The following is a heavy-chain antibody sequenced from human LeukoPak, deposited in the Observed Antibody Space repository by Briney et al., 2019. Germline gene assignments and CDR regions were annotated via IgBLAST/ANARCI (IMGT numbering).Heavy chain of an antibody. J-gene: IGHJ4*02. D-gene: IGHD4-17*01. CDR1: GFTFSSYA. V-gene: IGHV3-23*01. Sequence: PGGSLRLSCAAFGFTFSSYAMSWVRQAPGKGLEWVSAISGSGGSTYYADSVKGRFTISRDNSKNTLYLQMNSLRAEDTAVYYCAKACGDYTYYFDYWGQGTLVTVSS. CDR3: AKACGDYTYYFDY. CDR2: ISGSGGST.